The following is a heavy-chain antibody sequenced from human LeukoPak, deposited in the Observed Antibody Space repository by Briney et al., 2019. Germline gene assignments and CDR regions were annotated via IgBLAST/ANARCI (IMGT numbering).Heavy chain of an antibody. D-gene: IGHD3-22*01. V-gene: IGHV4-4*08. CDR2: IYDSGST. CDR3: ARVRRDSFDSSGVFDC. J-gene: IGHJ4*02. CDR1: GGSISAYY. Sequence: SETLPLTCTISGGSISAYYWSWIRQPPGKGLEWIGYIYDSGSTKYNPPLKSRVTISVDTSKNQFSLRLSSVTAADTAVYYCARVRRDSFDSSGVFDCWGQGTLVTVSS.